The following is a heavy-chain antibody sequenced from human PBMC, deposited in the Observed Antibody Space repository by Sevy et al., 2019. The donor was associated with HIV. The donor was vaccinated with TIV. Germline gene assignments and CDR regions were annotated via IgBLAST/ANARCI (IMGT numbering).Heavy chain of an antibody. CDR2: IWYDGSNK. J-gene: IGHJ4*02. CDR1: GFTFSDYG. V-gene: IGHV3-33*01. CDR3: AGDNLLPLMVSMVRGALSFYFDY. D-gene: IGHD3-10*01. Sequence: GGSLRLSCEASGFTFSDYGMHWVRQAPGKGLEWVAVIWYDGSNKYYADSVKGRFTISRDNSKNTLYLQMNSLRAEETAVYYCAGDNLLPLMVSMVRGALSFYFDYWGQGTLVTVSS.